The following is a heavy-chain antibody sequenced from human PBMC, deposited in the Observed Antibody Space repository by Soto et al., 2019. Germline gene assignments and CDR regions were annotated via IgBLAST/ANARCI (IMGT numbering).Heavy chain of an antibody. CDR3: ASSSLYGMDV. CDR2: IYYSGNT. CDR1: GGSISIGYYV. V-gene: IGHV4-30-4*02. Sequence: DTLSFTCTVSGGSISIGYYVWSWIRQPPGKGLEWIGNIYYSGNTYYSPSLKSPLIISIDTSKNRCSLKVGSVTAADTAVYYWASSSLYGMDVWGQGTTVT. J-gene: IGHJ6*02.